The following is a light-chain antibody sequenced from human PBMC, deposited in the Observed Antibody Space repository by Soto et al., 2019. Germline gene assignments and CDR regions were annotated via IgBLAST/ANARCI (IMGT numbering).Light chain of an antibody. Sequence: QSVLTQPRSVSGSPGQSVTISCTGTTSDVGGYNYVSWYQQHPGKAPKVMIYDVRKRPSGVPDRFSGSKFANTASLTISGLQAEDEADYYCCSYADTYTWVFGGGTQLTVL. CDR2: DVR. J-gene: IGLJ7*01. CDR3: CSYADTYTWV. CDR1: TSDVGGYNY. V-gene: IGLV2-11*02.